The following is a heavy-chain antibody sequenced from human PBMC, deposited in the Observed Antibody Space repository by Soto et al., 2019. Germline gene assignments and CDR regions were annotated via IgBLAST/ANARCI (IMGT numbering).Heavy chain of an antibody. J-gene: IGHJ4*02. CDR1: AGSMTSYY. V-gene: IGHV4-59*01. Sequence: ASQTLSRTCDLSAGSMTSYYWSSVRQPPGKGLEWIGYIYSSGTHNYNPSLESRLTISIDTSKNQFSLRLSSVTAADTAVYYCARVQMATLFFDYWGQGTLFTVSS. CDR3: ARVQMATLFFDY. D-gene: IGHD5-12*01. CDR2: IYSSGTH.